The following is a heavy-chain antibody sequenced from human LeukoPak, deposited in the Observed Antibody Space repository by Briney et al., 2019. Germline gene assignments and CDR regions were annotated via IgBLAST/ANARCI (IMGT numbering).Heavy chain of an antibody. CDR1: GYTFTSYG. D-gene: IGHD3-10*01. J-gene: IGHJ6*03. Sequence: ASVKVSCKASGYTFTSYGISWVRQAPGQGLEWMGWISAYNGNTNYAQKLQGRVTMTTDTSTSTAYMELSSLRSEDMAVYYCARDGSGSYYNPTGYYYYYMDVWGKGTTVTVSS. CDR2: ISAYNGNT. CDR3: ARDGSGSYYNPTGYYYYYMDV. V-gene: IGHV1-18*03.